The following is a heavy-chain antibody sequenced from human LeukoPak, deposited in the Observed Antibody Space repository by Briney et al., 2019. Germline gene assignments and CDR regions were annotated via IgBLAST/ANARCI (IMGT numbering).Heavy chain of an antibody. CDR1: GGTFSSYA. J-gene: IGHJ4*02. V-gene: IGHV1-69*05. Sequence: GASVKVSCKASGGTFSSYAISWVRQAPGQGLEWMGGIIPIFGTANYAQKLQGRVTMTTDTSTSTAYMELRSLRSDDTAVDYCARDAMPPQLYYYGSGSSTYWGQGTLVTVSS. CDR3: ARDAMPPQLYYYGSGSSTY. CDR2: IIPIFGTA. D-gene: IGHD3-10*01.